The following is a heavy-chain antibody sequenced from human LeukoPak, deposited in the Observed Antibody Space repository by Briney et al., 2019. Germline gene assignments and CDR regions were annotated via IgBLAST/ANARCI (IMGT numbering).Heavy chain of an antibody. CDR3: AREVDRVFDY. J-gene: IGHJ4*02. V-gene: IGHV3-64*02. CDR1: GFTFSSYS. Sequence: GGSLRLSCAASGFTFSSYSMHWLRQAPGKGLAYVSAISSNGDNTYYAGSVKGRFTISRDNSKNTLYLQMGSLRVEDMGVYYCAREVDRVFDYWGQGNLVTDCS. D-gene: IGHD3-16*02. CDR2: ISSNGDNT.